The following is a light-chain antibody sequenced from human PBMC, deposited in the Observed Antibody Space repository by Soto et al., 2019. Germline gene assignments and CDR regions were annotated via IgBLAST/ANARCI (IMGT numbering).Light chain of an antibody. CDR2: DAS. J-gene: IGKJ1*01. CDR1: QSISNY. V-gene: IGKV1-5*01. CDR3: QQYNTFWT. Sequence: DIQMTQFPSTLSASVGDRVAITCRASQSISNYFAWYQQKPGKAPKLLIYDASNLESRVPSRFSGSGSGTEFTLTISSLQPDDFATYYCQQYNTFWTFGQGTNVDI.